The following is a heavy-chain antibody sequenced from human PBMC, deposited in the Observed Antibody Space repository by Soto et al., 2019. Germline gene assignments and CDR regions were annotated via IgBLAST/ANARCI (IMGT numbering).Heavy chain of an antibody. CDR2: ISYSSNYI. CDR1: GFTFNSYS. D-gene: IGHD6-6*01. V-gene: IGHV3-21*01. CDR3: AXDRGIAAHYYYYHGPDV. Sequence: GGSLRLSCAASGFTFNSYSMNWVRQAAGGGLEWVSSISYSSNYIYYADSVKGRFTISRDNAKNSLFLQMNSLRAEDTAIYYCAXDRGIAAHYYYYHGPDVWGQGTTVTVSS. J-gene: IGHJ6*02.